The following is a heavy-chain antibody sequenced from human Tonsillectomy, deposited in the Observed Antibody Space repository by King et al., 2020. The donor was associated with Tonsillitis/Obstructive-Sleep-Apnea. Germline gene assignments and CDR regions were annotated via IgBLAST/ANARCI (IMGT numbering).Heavy chain of an antibody. D-gene: IGHD1/OR15-1a*01. CDR3: TGGPPSAPPGIIVEGNNHYYMDV. J-gene: IGHJ6*03. CDR2: IRGKAYGGTT. Sequence: VQLVESGGGLVQPGRSLRLSCTPSGFTFGDYGMSWVRQAPGKGLEWVGFIRGKAYGGTTDYAASLKGRFSISRDDSKSIAYLQMNSLKSEDTAVYYCTGGPPSAPPGIIVEGNNHYYMDVWGKGPRSPSP. V-gene: IGHV3-49*04. CDR1: GFTFGDYG.